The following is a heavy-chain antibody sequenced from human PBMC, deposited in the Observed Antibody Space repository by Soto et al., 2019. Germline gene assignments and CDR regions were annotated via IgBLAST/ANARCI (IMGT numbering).Heavy chain of an antibody. CDR2: ISITGADT. CDR3: AKEGSGDYYPFFDY. J-gene: IGHJ4*02. D-gene: IGHD3-10*01. Sequence: PGGSLRLSCAASGFPFSSKGMSWVRQAPGKGLEWVSTISITGADTYYADSVKGRFTISRDNSKNTLYLQINILRADDTAVYYCAKEGSGDYYPFFDYWGQGTLVTVSS. CDR1: GFPFSSKG. V-gene: IGHV3-23*01.